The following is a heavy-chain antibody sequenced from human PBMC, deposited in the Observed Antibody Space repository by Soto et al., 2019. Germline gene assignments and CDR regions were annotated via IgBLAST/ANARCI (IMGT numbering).Heavy chain of an antibody. J-gene: IGHJ4*02. CDR1: GFTFSSYA. V-gene: IGHV3-23*01. CDR3: AKLAMVRGVITAHTLYYFDY. D-gene: IGHD3-10*01. CDR2: ISGSGGST. Sequence: GGSLRLSCAASGFTFSSYAMSWVRQAPGKGLEWVSAISGSGGSTYYADSVKGRFTISRDNSKNTLYLQMNSLRAEDTAVYYCAKLAMVRGVITAHTLYYFDYWGQGTLVTVSS.